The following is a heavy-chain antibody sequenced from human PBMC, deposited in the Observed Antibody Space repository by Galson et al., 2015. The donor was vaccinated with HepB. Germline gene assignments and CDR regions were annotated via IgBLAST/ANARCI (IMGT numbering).Heavy chain of an antibody. V-gene: IGHV3-66*02. CDR2: IYPGGSP. CDR3: AGILYNWNLNYYYGMDV. J-gene: IGHJ6*02. Sequence: SLRLSCAAYGFTVSSDHMNWVRQAPGKGLEWVSVIYPGGSPYYADSAQGRFTISRDNSKNTVYLQMNSLRPEDTAVYYCAGILYNWNLNYYYGMDVWGRGTTVTVSS. CDR1: GFTVSSDH. D-gene: IGHD1-20*01.